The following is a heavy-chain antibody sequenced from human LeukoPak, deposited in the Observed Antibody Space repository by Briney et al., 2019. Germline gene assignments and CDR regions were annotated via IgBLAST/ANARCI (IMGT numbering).Heavy chain of an antibody. V-gene: IGHV1-2*06. CDR3: ARDPRYSGYESPFDY. Sequence: GASVTVSCKASGYTFTSYGISWVRQAPGQGLEWMGRINPNSGGTNYAQKFQGRVTMTRDTSISTAYMELSRLRSDDTAVYYCARDPRYSGYESPFDYWGQGTLVTVSS. D-gene: IGHD5-12*01. CDR2: INPNSGGT. CDR1: GYTFTSYG. J-gene: IGHJ4*02.